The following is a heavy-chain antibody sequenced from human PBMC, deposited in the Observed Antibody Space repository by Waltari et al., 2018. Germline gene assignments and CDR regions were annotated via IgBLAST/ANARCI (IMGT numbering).Heavy chain of an antibody. Sequence: QVQLQQPGPGLGQPSQTLPLPRALSGDSVPSHRAAWHWIRQSPAIGLEWPGRTYYRSKWYNDYAVSVKSRITINPDTSKNQFSLQLNSVTPEDTAVYYCARVQQWLTWFDPWGQGTLVTVSS. D-gene: IGHD6-19*01. J-gene: IGHJ5*02. CDR1: GDSVPSHRAA. CDR2: TYYRSKWYN. V-gene: IGHV6-1*01. CDR3: ARVQQWLTWFDP.